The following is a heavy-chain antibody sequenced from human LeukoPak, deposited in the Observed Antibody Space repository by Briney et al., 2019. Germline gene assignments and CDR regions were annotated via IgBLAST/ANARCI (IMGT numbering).Heavy chain of an antibody. CDR3: ATGYSTTWYYFDY. V-gene: IGHV4-59*01. CDR2: IYHSGST. CDR1: GHSISSYY. Sequence: SETLSLTCTVSGHSISSYYWSWIRQPPGKGPEWIGYIYHSGSTNYNPSLKSRVTISADTSKDQFSLKLASVTAADTAVYYCATGYSTTWYYFDYWGQGTLVTVSS. D-gene: IGHD6-13*01. J-gene: IGHJ4*02.